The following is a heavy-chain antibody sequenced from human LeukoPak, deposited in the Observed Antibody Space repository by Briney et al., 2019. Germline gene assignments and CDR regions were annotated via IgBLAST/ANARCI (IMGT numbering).Heavy chain of an antibody. V-gene: IGHV3-7*01. CDR2: IRQDGGEK. Sequence: GGSLRLSCAVSGFTFSSYWMNWVRQAPGKGLEWVASIRQDGGEKSYVDSVKGRFTISRDNTKNSVYLQMSSLRAEDTAVCYCARDGTAPGLYFDLWGQGTLVTVSS. D-gene: IGHD1/OR15-1a*01. CDR1: GFTFSSYW. J-gene: IGHJ4*01. CDR3: ARDGTAPGLYFDL.